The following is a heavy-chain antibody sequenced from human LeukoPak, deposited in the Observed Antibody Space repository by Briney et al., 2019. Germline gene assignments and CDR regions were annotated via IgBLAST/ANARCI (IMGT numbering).Heavy chain of an antibody. CDR1: GGTFSSYA. V-gene: IGHV1-69*05. CDR2: IIPIFGTA. D-gene: IGHD4-23*01. Sequence: ASVKVSCKASGGTFSSYAISWVRQAPGQGLEWMGGIIPIFGTANYAQKFQGRVTITTDESTSTAYMELSSLRAEDTAVYYCGRDGGNRRFDYWGQGTLVTVSS. J-gene: IGHJ4*02. CDR3: GRDGGNRRFDY.